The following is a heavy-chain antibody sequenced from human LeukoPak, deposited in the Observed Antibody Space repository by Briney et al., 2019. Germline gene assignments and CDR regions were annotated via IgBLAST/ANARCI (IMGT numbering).Heavy chain of an antibody. J-gene: IGHJ4*02. D-gene: IGHD6-19*01. Sequence: GGSLRLSCAASGFTFSRYAMSWVRQAPGKGLEWVSAISGSGGSTYYADSVKGRFTISRDNSKNTLYLQMNSLRAEDTAVYDCAKLPPSSGWYYFDYWGQGTLVTVSS. V-gene: IGHV3-23*01. CDR1: GFTFSRYA. CDR2: ISGSGGST. CDR3: AKLPPSSGWYYFDY.